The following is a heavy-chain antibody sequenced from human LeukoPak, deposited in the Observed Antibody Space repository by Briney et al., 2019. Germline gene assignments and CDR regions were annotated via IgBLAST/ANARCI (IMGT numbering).Heavy chain of an antibody. V-gene: IGHV4-30-2*01. J-gene: IGHJ5*02. CDR2: IYHSGST. D-gene: IGHD4-23*01. CDR3: ASRRPLGGGWFDP. CDR1: GGSISSRSYY. Sequence: PSETLSLTCTVSGGSISSRSYYWSWIRQPPGKGLEWIGYIYHSGSTYYNPSLKSRVTISVDRSKNQFSLKLSSVTAADTAVYYCASRRPLGGGWFDPWGQGTLVTVSS.